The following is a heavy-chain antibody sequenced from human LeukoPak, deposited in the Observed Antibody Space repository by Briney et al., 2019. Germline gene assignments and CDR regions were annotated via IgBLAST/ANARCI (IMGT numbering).Heavy chain of an antibody. CDR3: ARLDSGSYYVNLDY. Sequence: GGSLRLSCAASGFTFSSYGMHWVRQAPGKGLEWVAFIRYDGSNKYYADSVKGRFTISRDNSKNTLYLQMNSLRAEDTAVYYCARLDSGSYYVNLDYWGQGTLVTVSS. J-gene: IGHJ4*02. CDR1: GFTFSSYG. CDR2: IRYDGSNK. V-gene: IGHV3-30*02. D-gene: IGHD1-26*01.